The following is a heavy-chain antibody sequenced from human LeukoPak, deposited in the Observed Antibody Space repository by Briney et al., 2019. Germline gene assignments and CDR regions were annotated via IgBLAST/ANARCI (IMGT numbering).Heavy chain of an antibody. CDR3: ARDTEIAAAAN. CDR1: GFTFSSYE. D-gene: IGHD6-13*01. CDR2: ICSSGSTI. J-gene: IGHJ4*02. Sequence: GGSLRLSCAASGFTFSSYEMNWVRQAPGKRLEWVSYICSSGSTIYYADSVKGRFTISRDNAKNSLYLQMNSLRAEDTAVYYCARDTEIAAAANWGQGTLVTVSS. V-gene: IGHV3-48*03.